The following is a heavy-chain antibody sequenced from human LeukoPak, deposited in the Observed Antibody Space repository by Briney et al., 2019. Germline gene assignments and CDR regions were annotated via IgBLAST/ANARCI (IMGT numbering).Heavy chain of an antibody. CDR3: ARSQPLAAADDY. D-gene: IGHD6-13*01. V-gene: IGHV1-8*01. J-gene: IGHJ4*02. CDR2: MNPNSGNT. Sequence: ASVKVSCKASGYTFTSYDINWVRQATGQGLEWMGWMNPNSGNTGYAQKFQGRVTMTRNTSISTAYMELSSLRSEDTAVYYCARSQPLAAADDYWGQGTLVTVSS. CDR1: GYTFTSYD.